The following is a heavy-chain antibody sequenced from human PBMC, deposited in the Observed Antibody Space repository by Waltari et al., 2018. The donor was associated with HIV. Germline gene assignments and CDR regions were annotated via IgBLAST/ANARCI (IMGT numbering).Heavy chain of an antibody. V-gene: IGHV1-2*06. CDR2: IDPRSCEA. D-gene: IGHD2-15*01. CDR1: AYPFTHYY. CDR3: ARGEAVTLMSIPPGYRVDF. J-gene: IGHJ4*02. Sequence: QVHLVQSGPEVRRPGASVTVSCKASAYPFTHYYIHWVRQAPGQGPEWFGRIDPRSCEAVYGPTFQGHVTMTRDTSLTTAYLDLTTLKSDDTAVYFCARGEAVTLMSIPPGYRVDFWGQGTLVTVSS.